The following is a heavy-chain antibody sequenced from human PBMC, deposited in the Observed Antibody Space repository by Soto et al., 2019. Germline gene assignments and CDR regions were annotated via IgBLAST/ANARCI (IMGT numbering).Heavy chain of an antibody. J-gene: IGHJ4*02. CDR3: ARVRYYDSSGYPFLDC. CDR2: IYYTGST. V-gene: IGHV4-31*03. D-gene: IGHD3-22*01. CDR1: GGSISSGGYY. Sequence: PSETLSLTCTVSGGSISSGGYYWSWIRQHPGKGLEWIGYIYYTGSTYYNPSLKSRVTISVDTSKNQFSLKLSSVTAADTAVYYCARVRYYDSSGYPFLDCWGQGTLVTVSS.